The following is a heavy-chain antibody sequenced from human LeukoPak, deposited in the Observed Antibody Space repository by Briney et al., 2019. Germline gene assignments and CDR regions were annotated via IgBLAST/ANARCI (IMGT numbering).Heavy chain of an antibody. D-gene: IGHD1-26*01. CDR2: IWYDVSNK. J-gene: IGHJ4*02. CDR1: GFTFSSYG. V-gene: IGHV3-33*01. CDR3: ARGLSGSYMGPFDF. Sequence: GGSLRLSCAVSGFTFSSYGMHWVCQAPGNGLGWVAVIWYDVSNKYYADSVKGRFTFSRDNSKNTLYLQMNSLRAEDTAVYYCARGLSGSYMGPFDFWGQGTLVTVSS.